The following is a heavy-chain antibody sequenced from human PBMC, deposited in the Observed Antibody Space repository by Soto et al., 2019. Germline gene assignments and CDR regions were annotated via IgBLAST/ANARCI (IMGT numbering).Heavy chain of an antibody. CDR3: ARDKAGDYLDY. CDR2: ISYDGSNK. CDR1: GFTFSSYA. D-gene: IGHD4-17*01. J-gene: IGHJ4*02. V-gene: IGHV3-30-3*01. Sequence: GGSLRLSYAASGFTFSSYAVHWVRQAPGKGLEWVAVISYDGSNKYYADSVKGRFTISRDNSKNTLYLQMNSLRAEDTAVYYCARDKAGDYLDYWGQGTLVTVSS.